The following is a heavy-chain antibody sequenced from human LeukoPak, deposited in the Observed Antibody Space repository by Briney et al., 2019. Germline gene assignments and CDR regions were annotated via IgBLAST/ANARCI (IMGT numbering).Heavy chain of an antibody. Sequence: SETLSLTCTVSGGSVSSGSYYWSWIRQPPGKGLEWIGYIYYSGSTNYNPSLKSRVTISVDKSKNQFSLKLSSVTAADTAMYYCARDEANTATLDYWGQGTLVTVSS. D-gene: IGHD5-18*01. CDR2: IYYSGST. J-gene: IGHJ4*02. CDR3: ARDEANTATLDY. CDR1: GGSVSSGSYY. V-gene: IGHV4-61*01.